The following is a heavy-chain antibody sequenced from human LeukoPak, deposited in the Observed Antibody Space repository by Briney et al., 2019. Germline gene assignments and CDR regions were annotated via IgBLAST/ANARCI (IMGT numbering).Heavy chain of an antibody. D-gene: IGHD5-18*01. V-gene: IGHV1-69*04. J-gene: IGHJ6*02. CDR2: IIPVLNIT. Sequence: SVKVSCKTSGGTFSISAITWVRQAPGQGLEWMGRIIPVLNITTYAQKFQGRVTITADTSTSTVYMELSSLRSEETAVYYCAKDQGLTAPPPYGLDVWGQGTPVIVTS. CDR1: GGTFSISA. CDR3: AKDQGLTAPPPYGLDV.